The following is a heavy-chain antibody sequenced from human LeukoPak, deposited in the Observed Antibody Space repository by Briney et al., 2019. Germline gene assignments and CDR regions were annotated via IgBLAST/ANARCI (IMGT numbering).Heavy chain of an antibody. J-gene: IGHJ5*02. Sequence: SGTLSLTCIVSGGSISNYYWSWIRQPAGKGLEWIARISISGRTIYNPSLKSRVTMSLDVSKNQFSLRLTSVTAADTAVYYCARERYYYDGSGYSHQFDPWGQGTLVTVSS. D-gene: IGHD3-22*01. CDR2: ISISGRT. CDR3: ARERYYYDGSGYSHQFDP. V-gene: IGHV4-4*07. CDR1: GGSISNYY.